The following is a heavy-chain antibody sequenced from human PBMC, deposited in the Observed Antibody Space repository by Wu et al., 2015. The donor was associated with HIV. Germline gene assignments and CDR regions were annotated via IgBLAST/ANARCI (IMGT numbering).Heavy chain of an antibody. D-gene: IGHD3-22*01. CDR3: ARESYDSSSYYALGLQNYFDY. J-gene: IGHJ4*02. V-gene: IGHV1-18*01. CDR2: ISAYNGNT. Sequence: QVQLVQSGAEVKKPGASVKVSCKASGYTFTSYGISWVRQAPGQGLEWMGWISAYNGNTNYAQKLQGRVTMTTDTSTSTAYMELRSLRSDDTAVYYCARESYDSSSYYALGLQNYFDYWGQGTLVTVSS. CDR1: GYTFTSYG.